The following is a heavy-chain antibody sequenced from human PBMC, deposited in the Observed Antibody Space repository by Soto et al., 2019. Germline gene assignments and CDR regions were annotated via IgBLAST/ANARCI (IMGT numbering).Heavy chain of an antibody. V-gene: IGHV3-66*01. CDR3: ATTGMGIPLYYYYHGMDV. CDR1: GFTVSTHY. J-gene: IGHJ6*02. CDR2: MFYGGST. Sequence: EVQLVESGGGLVQPGGSLRLSCAASGFTVSTHYMTWVRQAPGKGLEWVSVMFYGGSTYYADSVKGRFTISRDDSENTVYLQMNSLRAEDTAVYYCATTGMGIPLYYYYHGMDVWGQGTTVTVSS. D-gene: IGHD1-26*01.